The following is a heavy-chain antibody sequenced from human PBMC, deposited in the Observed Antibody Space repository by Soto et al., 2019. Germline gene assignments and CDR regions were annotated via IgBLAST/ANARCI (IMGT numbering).Heavy chain of an antibody. CDR3: ARELRRYSSSSAYGMDV. CDR2: IIAYNGNT. Sequence: QVQLVQSGAEVKKPGASVKVSCKASGYTFTSYGISWVRQAPGQGLEWMGWIIAYNGNTNYAQKLQGRVTMTTDTSTSTAYMELRSLRSDDTAVYYCARELRRYSSSSAYGMDVWGQGTTVTVSS. J-gene: IGHJ6*02. V-gene: IGHV1-18*04. CDR1: GYTFTSYG. D-gene: IGHD6-6*01.